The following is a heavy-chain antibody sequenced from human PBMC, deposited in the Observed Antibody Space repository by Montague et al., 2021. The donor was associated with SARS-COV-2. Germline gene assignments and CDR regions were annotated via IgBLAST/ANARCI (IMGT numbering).Heavy chain of an antibody. CDR3: ARTGYSSGWHSFDY. D-gene: IGHD6-19*01. CDR1: GGSISSINW. V-gene: IGHV4-4*02. J-gene: IGHJ4*02. Sequence: SETLSLTCVVSGGSISSINWWSWVRQPPGKGLDWIREIYHSGSTNYNPSLKSRVIISVDKSKNQFSLKLSSVTAADTAVYYCARTGYSSGWHSFDYWGQGTLVTVSS. CDR2: IYHSGST.